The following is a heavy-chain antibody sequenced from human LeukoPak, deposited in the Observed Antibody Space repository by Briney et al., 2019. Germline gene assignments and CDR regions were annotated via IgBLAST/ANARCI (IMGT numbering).Heavy chain of an antibody. J-gene: IGHJ4*02. V-gene: IGHV1-69*05. CDR3: ARVLGYCSSTSCYFDY. Sequence: ASVKVPCKASGGTFSSYAISWVRQAPGQGLEWMGGIIPIFGTANYAQKFQGRVTITTDESTSTAYMELSSLRSEDAAVYYCARVLGYCSSTSCYFDYWGQGTLVTVSS. CDR2: IIPIFGTA. D-gene: IGHD2-2*01. CDR1: GGTFSSYA.